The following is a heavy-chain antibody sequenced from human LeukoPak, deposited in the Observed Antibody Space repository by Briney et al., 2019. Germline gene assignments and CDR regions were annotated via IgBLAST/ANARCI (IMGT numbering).Heavy chain of an antibody. CDR1: GFTFSSYA. V-gene: IGHV4-34*01. Sequence: PGGSLRLSCAASGFTFSSYAMSWVRQAPGKGLEWIGEINHSGSTNYNSSLKSRVTISVDTSKNQFSLKLSSVTAADTAVYYCASLIAAAGIGEFDYWGQGTLVTVSS. J-gene: IGHJ4*02. CDR2: INHSGST. D-gene: IGHD6-13*01. CDR3: ASLIAAAGIGEFDY.